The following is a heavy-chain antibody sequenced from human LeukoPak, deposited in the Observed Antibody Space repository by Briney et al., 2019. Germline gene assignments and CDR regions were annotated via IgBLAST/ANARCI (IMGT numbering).Heavy chain of an antibody. Sequence: SETLSLTCTVYGGSISSTGYYWGWIRQPPGKGLEWIGSMHYTGSGNYNPFLKSRVTILLDMSKRQFSLKLRSVTAADTAVYYCATYDSDTGGIDPWGPGTLVSVSS. CDR2: MHYTGSG. CDR1: GGSISSTGYY. CDR3: ATYDSDTGGIDP. V-gene: IGHV4-39*07. D-gene: IGHD3-10*01. J-gene: IGHJ5*02.